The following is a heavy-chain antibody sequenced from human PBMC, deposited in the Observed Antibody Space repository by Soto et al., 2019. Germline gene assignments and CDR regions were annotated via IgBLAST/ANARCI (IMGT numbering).Heavy chain of an antibody. CDR3: ARARYSYGYYYYGMDV. J-gene: IGHJ6*02. CDR1: GFTFSSYG. D-gene: IGHD5-18*01. CDR2: IWYDGSNK. V-gene: IGHV3-33*01. Sequence: QVQLVESGGGVVQPGRSLRLSCAASGFTFSSYGMHWVRQAPGKGLEWVAVIWYDGSNKYYADSVKGRFTISRDNSKNTLYLQMNCLRAEDTAVYYCARARYSYGYYYYGMDVWGQGTTVTVSS.